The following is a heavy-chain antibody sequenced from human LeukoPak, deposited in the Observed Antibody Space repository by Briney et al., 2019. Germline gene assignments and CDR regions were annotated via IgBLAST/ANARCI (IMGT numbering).Heavy chain of an antibody. Sequence: GGSLRLSCAASGLTFSSYGMHWVRQAPGKGLEWVAVISYDGSNKYYADSVKGRFTISRDNSKNTLYLQMNSLRAEDTAVYYCANGEPSSKSYSPLAFDYWGQGTLVTVSS. D-gene: IGHD3-10*01. CDR2: ISYDGSNK. CDR3: ANGEPSSKSYSPLAFDY. J-gene: IGHJ4*02. CDR1: GLTFSSYG. V-gene: IGHV3-30*18.